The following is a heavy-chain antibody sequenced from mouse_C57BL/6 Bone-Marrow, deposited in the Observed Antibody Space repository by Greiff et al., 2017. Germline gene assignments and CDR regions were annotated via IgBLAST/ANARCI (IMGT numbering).Heavy chain of an antibody. CDR1: GYTFTSYW. J-gene: IGHJ2*01. CDR3: AREYGYYDVYDY. V-gene: IGHV1-69*01. CDR2: IDPSDSYT. D-gene: IGHD2-3*01. Sequence: QVQLQQPGAELVMPGASVKLSCKASGYTFTSYWMHWVKQRPGQGLEWIGEIDPSDSYTNYNQKFKGKSTLTVDKSSSTAYMQLSSLTSEDSAVYYCAREYGYYDVYDYWGQGTTLTVSS.